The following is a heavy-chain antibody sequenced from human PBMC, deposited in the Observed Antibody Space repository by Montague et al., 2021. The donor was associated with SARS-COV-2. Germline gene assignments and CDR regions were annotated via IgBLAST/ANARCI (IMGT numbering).Heavy chain of an antibody. CDR1: GGSISSNNYY. D-gene: IGHD5-12*01. CDR2: IYDSGST. J-gene: IGHJ3*02. Sequence: SETLSLTCTVSGGSISSNNYYWDWIRQPPGNGLEWIGSIYDSGSTYYKPSLKSRVTISVDTSKNHFSLKLNSVTAADTAVYYCARRGRKLLPVATTIGGFDIWGQGTMVAVSS. CDR3: ARRGRKLLPVATTIGGFDI. V-gene: IGHV4-39*02.